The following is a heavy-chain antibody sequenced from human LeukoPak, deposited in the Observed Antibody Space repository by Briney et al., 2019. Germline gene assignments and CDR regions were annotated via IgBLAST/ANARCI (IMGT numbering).Heavy chain of an antibody. CDR2: IRYDGSNK. Sequence: GGSLRLSCSASGFTFNRFAMHWFRQAPGKGLEWVAFIRYDGSNKYDADSVNGRFTISRDNSKNTLYLQMNSLRAEDTAVYYCARGAYFDYWGQGTLVTVSS. CDR1: GFTFNRFA. V-gene: IGHV3-30*02. CDR3: ARGAYFDY. J-gene: IGHJ4*02.